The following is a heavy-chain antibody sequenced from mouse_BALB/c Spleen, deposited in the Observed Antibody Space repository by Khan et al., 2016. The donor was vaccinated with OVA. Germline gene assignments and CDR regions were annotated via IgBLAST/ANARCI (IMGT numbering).Heavy chain of an antibody. CDR2: ISGDSNTI. J-gene: IGHJ2*01. V-gene: IGHV5-17*02. CDR3: ATSYCYGYYFDY. D-gene: IGHD1-1*01. CDR1: GFTFNSYG. Sequence: EVELVESGGGLVQPGGSRKLSCAASGFTFNSYGMHWVSQAPEKGLAWVAYISGDSNTIYYADTVKGRFTISRDNPKNTLFLQMTSLMSEDTAMYYCATSYCYGYYFDYWGPGTTLTVS.